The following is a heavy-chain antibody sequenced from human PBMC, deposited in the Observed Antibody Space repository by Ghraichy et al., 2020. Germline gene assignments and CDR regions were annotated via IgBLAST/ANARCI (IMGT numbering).Heavy chain of an antibody. CDR2: IYYSGST. CDR3: ARDSGYYDSSGLDY. J-gene: IGHJ4*02. V-gene: IGHV4-61*01. D-gene: IGHD3-22*01. CDR1: GGSVSSGSYY. Sequence: SETLSLTCTVSGGSVSSGSYYWSWIRQPPGKGLEWIGYIYYSGSTNYNPSLKSRVTISVDTSKNQFSLKLSSVTAADTAVYYCARDSGYYDSSGLDYWGQGTLVTVSS.